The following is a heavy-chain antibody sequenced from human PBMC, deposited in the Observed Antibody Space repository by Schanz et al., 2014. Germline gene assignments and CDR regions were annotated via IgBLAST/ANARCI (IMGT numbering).Heavy chain of an antibody. V-gene: IGHV3-30*18. D-gene: IGHD3-16*01. J-gene: IGHJ4*02. Sequence: QVQLVESGGGVVQFGRSLRLSCSASGFSFSSYSMNWVRQAPGKGLEWVAAMSYDGSIKYYADSVKGRFTISRDNSKTTLSLQMNSLRAEDTAVYYCAKGLYYDNTGGGFDYWGQGTLVTVSS. CDR2: MSYDGSIK. CDR1: GFSFSSYS. CDR3: AKGLYYDNTGGGFDY.